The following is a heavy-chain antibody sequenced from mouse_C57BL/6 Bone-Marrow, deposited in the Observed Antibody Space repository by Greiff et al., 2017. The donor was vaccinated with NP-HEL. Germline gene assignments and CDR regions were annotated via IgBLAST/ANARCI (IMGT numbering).Heavy chain of an antibody. D-gene: IGHD1-1*01. CDR2: ILPGSGST. CDR3: ARWFNYYGSSYVGYWYFDV. CDR1: GYTFTGYW. V-gene: IGHV1-9*01. Sequence: SGAELMKPGASVKLSCKATGYTFTGYWIEWVKQRPGHGLEWIGEILPGSGSTNYNEKFKGKATFTADTSSNTAYMQLSSLTTEDSAIYYCARWFNYYGSSYVGYWYFDVWGTGTTVTVSS. J-gene: IGHJ1*03.